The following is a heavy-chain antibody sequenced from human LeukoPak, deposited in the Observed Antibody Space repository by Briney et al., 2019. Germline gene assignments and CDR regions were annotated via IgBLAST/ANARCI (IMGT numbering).Heavy chain of an antibody. V-gene: IGHV3-23*01. Sequence: GGSLRLSCAASGFTFSSYAMSWVRQAPGKGLEWVSAISGSGGSTYYADSVKGRFTISRDNSKNTLYLQMNSLRAEDTAVYYCAKGYSSGWYPIRSFVYWGQGTLVTVSS. CDR2: ISGSGGST. J-gene: IGHJ4*02. D-gene: IGHD6-19*01. CDR3: AKGYSSGWYPIRSFVY. CDR1: GFTFSSYA.